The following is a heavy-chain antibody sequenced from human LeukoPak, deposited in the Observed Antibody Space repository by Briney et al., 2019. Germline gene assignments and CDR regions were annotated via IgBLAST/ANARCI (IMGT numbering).Heavy chain of an antibody. CDR3: ARHSTSSTTDAFDI. J-gene: IGHJ3*02. Sequence: SETLSLTCAVSGYSISSGYYWGWIRQPPGKGLEWIGSIYHSGSTYYNPSPKSRVTISVGTSKNQFSLKLSSVTAADTAVYYCARHSTSSTTDAFDIWGQGTMVTVSS. CDR1: GYSISSGYY. V-gene: IGHV4-38-2*01. D-gene: IGHD6-13*01. CDR2: IYHSGST.